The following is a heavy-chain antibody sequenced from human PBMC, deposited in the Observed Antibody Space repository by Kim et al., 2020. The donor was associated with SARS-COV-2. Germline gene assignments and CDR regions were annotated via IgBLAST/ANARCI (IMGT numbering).Heavy chain of an antibody. CDR2: T. J-gene: IGHJ3*02. V-gene: IGHV3-13*01. CDR3: ARELLGGAFDI. D-gene: IGHD3-10*01. Sequence: TYYPGSVKGRFTISRENAKNSLYLQMNSLRAGDTAVYYCARELLGGAFDIWGQGTMVTVSS.